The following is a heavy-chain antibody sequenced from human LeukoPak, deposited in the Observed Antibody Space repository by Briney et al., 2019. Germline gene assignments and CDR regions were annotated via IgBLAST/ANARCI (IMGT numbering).Heavy chain of an antibody. J-gene: IGHJ4*02. V-gene: IGHV3-7*01. D-gene: IGHD7-27*01. Sequence: GGSLRLSCAASGFAFSTSWMSWVRQAPGEGLEWVADINQGGSQRYYVNSVKGRFTISRDDAKDSLYLEMNSLRPEGTAVYYCARDPHWGAIDYWGQGTLVSVSS. CDR3: ARDPHWGAIDY. CDR1: GFAFSTSW. CDR2: INQGGSQR.